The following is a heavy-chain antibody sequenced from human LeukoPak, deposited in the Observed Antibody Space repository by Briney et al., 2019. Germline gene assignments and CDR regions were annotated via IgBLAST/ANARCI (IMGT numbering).Heavy chain of an antibody. Sequence: GGSLRLSCAASGFTFSSYSMNWVRQAPGKGLEWVSPISSSSNYIYYADSVKGRFTISRDNAKNSLYLQMNSLRAEDTAVYYCARQLLVRGANWFDPWGQGTLVTVSS. J-gene: IGHJ5*02. CDR2: ISSSSNYI. CDR3: ARQLLVRGANWFDP. V-gene: IGHV3-21*01. CDR1: GFTFSSYS. D-gene: IGHD3-10*01.